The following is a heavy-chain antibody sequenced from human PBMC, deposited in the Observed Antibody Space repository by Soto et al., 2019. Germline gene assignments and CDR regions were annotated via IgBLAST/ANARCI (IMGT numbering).Heavy chain of an antibody. CDR2: IYYSGST. J-gene: IGHJ4*02. D-gene: IGHD3-10*01. CDR1: GGSINSYF. V-gene: IGHV4-59*01. CDR3: ARAGTNMVQFDY. Sequence: SETLSLTGTVSGGSINSYFWIWIRQSPGKGLEWIGHIYYSGSTSYSPSLKSRVSISVDTSKNQFSLEVHSVTAADTAVYYCARAGTNMVQFDYWGQGTLVTVSS.